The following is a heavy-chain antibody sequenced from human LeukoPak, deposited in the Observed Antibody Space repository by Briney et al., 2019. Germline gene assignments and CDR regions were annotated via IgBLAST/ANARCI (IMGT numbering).Heavy chain of an antibody. J-gene: IGHJ3*02. D-gene: IGHD4-23*01. V-gene: IGHV4-59*08. CDR2: IYYSGST. CDR3: ARRDGGAAFDI. Sequence: SETLSLTCTVSGGSISTYYWSWVRQPPGKGLEWIGYIYYSGSTDFNPSLKSRVTISVDTSKNQFSLKLSSATSADTAVYYCARRDGGAAFDIWGQGTMVTVSS. CDR1: GGSISTYY.